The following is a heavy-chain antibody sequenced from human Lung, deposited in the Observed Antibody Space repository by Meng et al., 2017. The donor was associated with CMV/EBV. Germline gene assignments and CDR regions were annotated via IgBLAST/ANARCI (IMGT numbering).Heavy chain of an antibody. Sequence: APSGFTFSVSSLTCIRQAPGSGLEWVSYISSSCSITTYLASLKRRFTISRDNAKNSLFLQMNSLTVEDTAVYYCARDSSAVHNWLDSWGQGALVTVSS. V-gene: IGHV3-11*04. CDR3: ARDSSAVHNWLDS. D-gene: IGHD1-26*01. J-gene: IGHJ5*01. CDR2: ISSSCSIT. CDR1: GFTFSVSS.